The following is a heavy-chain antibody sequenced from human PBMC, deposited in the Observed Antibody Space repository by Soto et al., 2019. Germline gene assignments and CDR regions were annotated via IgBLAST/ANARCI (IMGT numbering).Heavy chain of an antibody. CDR1: GFALSSFD. V-gene: IGHV3-33*01. J-gene: IGHJ4*02. CDR2: IWYDGSNE. Sequence: QVPLAESGGGVVPSGRSLRLSCAASGFALSSFDMHWVRQAPGKGLAWVAVIWYDGSNEYYADSVKGRFPISRDNSKNALYLQMNSLRVEDTAVYYCARDALVRGVHPPDYWGQGTLVTVSS. D-gene: IGHD3-10*01. CDR3: ARDALVRGVHPPDY.